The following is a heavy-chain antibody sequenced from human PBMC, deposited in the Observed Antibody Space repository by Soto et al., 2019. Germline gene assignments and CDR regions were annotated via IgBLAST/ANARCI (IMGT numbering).Heavy chain of an antibody. Sequence: PSETLSLTCTVSGGSISSYYWSWTRQPPGKGLEWIGYIYYSGTTNYNPSLKSRVTMSVDTSKNQFSLNLSSVTAADTAVYYYTRDESGDFYQYWRQGTLVTVS. V-gene: IGHV4-59*12. J-gene: IGHJ4*02. CDR2: IYYSGTT. CDR3: TRDESGDFYQY. D-gene: IGHD3-3*01. CDR1: GGSISSYY.